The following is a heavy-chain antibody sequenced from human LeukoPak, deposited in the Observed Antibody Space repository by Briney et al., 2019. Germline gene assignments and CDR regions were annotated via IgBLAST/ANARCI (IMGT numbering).Heavy chain of an antibody. CDR1: GGSISSYY. D-gene: IGHD2-2*01. V-gene: IGHV4-4*07. CDR3: ARESRSGTSRYYYGMDV. CDR2: IYTSGST. Sequence: PSETLSLTCTVSGGSISSYYWSWIRQPAGKGLEWIGRIYTSGSTNYNPSLKSRVTMSVDTSKNQFSLKLSSVTAADTAVYYCARESRSGTSRYYYGMDVWGQGTTVTVSS. J-gene: IGHJ6*02.